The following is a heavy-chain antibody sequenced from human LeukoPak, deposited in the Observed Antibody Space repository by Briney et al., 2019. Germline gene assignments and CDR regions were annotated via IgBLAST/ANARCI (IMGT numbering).Heavy chain of an antibody. CDR2: INYSGST. CDR1: GGSISNSFYY. CDR3: ARRRFIRGPDVVNPFDY. J-gene: IGHJ4*02. V-gene: IGHV4-39*01. D-gene: IGHD3-16*01. Sequence: SETLSLTCTVSGGSISNSFYYWGWIRQPPGKGLEWIGSINYSGSTYYNPSLKSRVTISVDTSKSQFSLKLSSVTAADTAVYYCARRRFIRGPDVVNPFDYWGQGTLVTVSS.